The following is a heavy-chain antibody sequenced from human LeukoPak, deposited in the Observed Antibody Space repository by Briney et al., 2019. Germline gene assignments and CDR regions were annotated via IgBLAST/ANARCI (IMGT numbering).Heavy chain of an antibody. J-gene: IGHJ4*02. Sequence: GGSLRLTCAASGFTFSRYWMSWVRQAPGKGLQCVANIKQDGSEKYYVDSVKGRFTISRDNAKTSLYLQMNSLRAEDTAVYYCARVGNGYVMDYWGQGTLVTVSS. V-gene: IGHV3-7*01. CDR2: IKQDGSEK. CDR1: GFTFSRYW. D-gene: IGHD5-12*01. CDR3: ARVGNGYVMDY.